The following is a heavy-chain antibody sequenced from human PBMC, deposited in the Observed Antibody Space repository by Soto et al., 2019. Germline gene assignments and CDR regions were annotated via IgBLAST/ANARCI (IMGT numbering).Heavy chain of an antibody. Sequence: SETLSLTCTVSGGSISSSSYYWGWIRQPPGKGLEWIGSIYYSGSTYYNPSLKSRVTISVDTSKNQFSLKLGSVTAADTAVYYCARAYYYDSSGYLGYWGQGTLVTVSS. CDR3: ARAYYYDSSGYLGY. J-gene: IGHJ4*02. CDR1: GGSISSSSYY. CDR2: IYYSGST. V-gene: IGHV4-39*01. D-gene: IGHD3-22*01.